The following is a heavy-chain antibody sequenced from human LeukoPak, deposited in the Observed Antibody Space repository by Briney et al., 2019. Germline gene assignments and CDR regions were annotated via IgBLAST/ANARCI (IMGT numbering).Heavy chain of an antibody. CDR2: INHSGST. CDR1: GGSFSGYY. Sequence: ASETLSLTCAVYGGSFSGYYWSWIRQPPGKGLEWIGEINHSGSTNYNPSLKSRVTISVDTSKNQFSLKLSSVTAADTAVYYCASAREYQLLYWWGQGTLVTVSS. D-gene: IGHD2-2*02. CDR3: ASAREYQLLYW. J-gene: IGHJ4*02. V-gene: IGHV4-34*01.